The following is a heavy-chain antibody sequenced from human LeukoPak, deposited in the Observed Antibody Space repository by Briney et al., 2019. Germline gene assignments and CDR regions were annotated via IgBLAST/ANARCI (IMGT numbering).Heavy chain of an antibody. CDR2: IYHSGST. D-gene: IGHD2-15*01. CDR3: ARDPFRYCSGGSCYGSFDY. V-gene: IGHV4-59*12. Sequence: SETLSLTCSVSGGSMSSYYWSWIRQSPGKGLEWIGYIYHSGSTDYNSSLKSRVTISEDTSKKQFSLKLSSVTAADTAVYYCARDPFRYCSGGSCYGSFDYWGQGTLVTVSS. J-gene: IGHJ4*02. CDR1: GGSMSSYY.